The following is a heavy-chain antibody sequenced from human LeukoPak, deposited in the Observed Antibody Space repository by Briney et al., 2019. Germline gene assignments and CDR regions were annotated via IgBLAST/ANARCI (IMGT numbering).Heavy chain of an antibody. CDR3: ARAASQIQLWSPSYNWFDP. CDR2: IYYSGST. CDR1: GGSISSSSYY. Sequence: SETLSLTCTVSGGSISSSSYYWGWIRQPPGKGLEWIGSIYYSGSTYYNPSLKSRVTISVDTSKNQFSLKLSSVTAADTAVYYCARAASQIQLWSPSYNWFDPWGQGTLVTVSS. J-gene: IGHJ5*02. V-gene: IGHV4-39*01. D-gene: IGHD5-18*01.